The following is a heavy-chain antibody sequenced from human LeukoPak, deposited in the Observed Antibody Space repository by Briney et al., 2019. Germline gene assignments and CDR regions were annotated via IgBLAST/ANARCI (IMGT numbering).Heavy chain of an antibody. Sequence: GALRLSCAAPGFTFSSYAMSWVRQAPGKGLEGVSTISGSGGSTYYADSVKGRFTISRDNSKNTLYLQMNSLRAEDTAVYRCAKDSAFDSSGYYYRGSNFDYWGQGTLVTVSS. CDR1: GFTFSSYA. D-gene: IGHD3-22*01. J-gene: IGHJ4*02. V-gene: IGHV3-23*01. CDR3: AKDSAFDSSGYYYRGSNFDY. CDR2: ISGSGGST.